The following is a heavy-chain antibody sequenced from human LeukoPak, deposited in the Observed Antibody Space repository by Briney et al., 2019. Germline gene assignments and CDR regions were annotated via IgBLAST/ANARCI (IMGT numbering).Heavy chain of an antibody. CDR1: ELMFSSYA. J-gene: IGHJ4*02. V-gene: IGHV3-23*01. Sequence: GGSLRLSCAASELMFSSYAMSWVRQAPGKGLEWVSGISDDSGSTYYADSVRGRFTISRDNSKNTLYLQMNSQRIEDTAIYYCAKDQYSSGWYFDYWGQGTLVTVSS. CDR3: AKDQYSSGWYFDY. CDR2: ISDDSGST. D-gene: IGHD6-19*01.